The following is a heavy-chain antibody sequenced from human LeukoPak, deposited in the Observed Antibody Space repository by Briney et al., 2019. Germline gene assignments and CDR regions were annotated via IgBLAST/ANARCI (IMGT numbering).Heavy chain of an antibody. D-gene: IGHD1-26*01. CDR2: ISYDESNK. Sequence: PGRSLRLSSAASGFTFSSYAMHWVRQAPGKGLEWVAVISYDESNKYYADSVKGRFTISRDNSKNTLYLQMNSLRAEDTAVYYCARGLADPRRIVGVTGGDFDIWGQGTMVTVSS. V-gene: IGHV3-30-3*01. CDR1: GFTFSSYA. J-gene: IGHJ3*02. CDR3: ARGLADPRRIVGVTGGDFDI.